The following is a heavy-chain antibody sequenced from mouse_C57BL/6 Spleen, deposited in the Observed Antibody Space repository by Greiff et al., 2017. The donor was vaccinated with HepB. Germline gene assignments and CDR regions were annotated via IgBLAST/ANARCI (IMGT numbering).Heavy chain of an antibody. CDR3: TTLDGYHLAY. V-gene: IGHV14-4*01. Sequence: VHVKQSGAELVRPGASVKLSCTASGFNIKDDYMHWVKQRPEQGLEWIGWIDPENGDTEYASKFQGKATITADTSSNTAYLQLSSLTSEDTAVYYCTTLDGYHLAYWGQGTLVTVSA. J-gene: IGHJ3*01. D-gene: IGHD2-3*01. CDR2: IDPENGDT. CDR1: GFNIKDDY.